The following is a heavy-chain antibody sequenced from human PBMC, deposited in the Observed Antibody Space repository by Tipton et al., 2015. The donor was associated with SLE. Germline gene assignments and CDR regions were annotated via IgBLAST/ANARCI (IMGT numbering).Heavy chain of an antibody. V-gene: IGHV4-59*01. CDR1: GSSISSYY. Sequence: TLSFTCTVPGSSISSYYWSWIRQPPGKGLEWIGYIYYSGSTNYNPSLKSRVTISVDTSKNQFSLKLSSVTAADTAVYYCARDPSSGRGYYMDVWGKGTTVTVSS. D-gene: IGHD3-22*01. CDR3: ARDPSSGRGYYMDV. J-gene: IGHJ6*03. CDR2: IYYSGST.